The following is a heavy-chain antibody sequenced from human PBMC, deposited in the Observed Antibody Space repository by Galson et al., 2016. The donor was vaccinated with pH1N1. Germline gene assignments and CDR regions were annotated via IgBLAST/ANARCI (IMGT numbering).Heavy chain of an antibody. D-gene: IGHD3-10*01. CDR1: SGSINISPYY. Sequence: SLTCTVSSGSINISPYYWGWIRLPPEKGLEWIGSIYYSGSTYDNPSLKSRVTISLDTSKNQFSLNLRSVTAADTAVYYCARHSDDPVGSAFDIWGQGRMVIVSS. V-gene: IGHV4-39*01. J-gene: IGHJ3*02. CDR2: IYYSGST. CDR3: ARHSDDPVGSAFDI.